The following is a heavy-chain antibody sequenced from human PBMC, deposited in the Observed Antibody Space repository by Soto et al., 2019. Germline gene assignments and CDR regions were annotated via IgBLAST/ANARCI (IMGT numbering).Heavy chain of an antibody. CDR2: ISDDGASI. D-gene: IGHD5-18*01. Sequence: PGGSLRLSCEASGFSFSSFAMNWVRQAPGRGLEWVSSISDDGASIYYADSLKGRFTISRDNAKNSLSLQMNNLRAEDTAVYYCARENAVQAWLHHFDHWGLGTLVTVSS. CDR1: GFSFSSFA. V-gene: IGHV3-48*03. J-gene: IGHJ4*02. CDR3: ARENAVQAWLHHFDH.